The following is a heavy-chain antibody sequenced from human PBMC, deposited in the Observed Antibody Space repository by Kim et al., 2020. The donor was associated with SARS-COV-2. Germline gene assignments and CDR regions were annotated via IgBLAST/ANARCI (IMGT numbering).Heavy chain of an antibody. V-gene: IGHV3-33*08. Sequence: GGSLRLSCAASGFTFSSYGMHWVRQAPGKGLEWVAVIWYDGSNKYYADSVKGRFTISRDNSKNTLYLQMNSLRAEDTAVYYCARDPRYSSSWYVVVDYYYGMDVWGQGTTVTVSS. CDR2: IWYDGSNK. CDR3: ARDPRYSSSWYVVVDYYYGMDV. J-gene: IGHJ6*02. D-gene: IGHD6-13*01. CDR1: GFTFSSYG.